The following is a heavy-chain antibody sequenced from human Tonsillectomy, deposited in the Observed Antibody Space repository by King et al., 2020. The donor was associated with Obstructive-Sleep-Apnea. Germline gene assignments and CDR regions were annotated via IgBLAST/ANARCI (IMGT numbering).Heavy chain of an antibody. Sequence: VQLVESGGGLVQPGGSLRLSCAASGFNFSSYWMSWVRQDPGKGLEWVANIKQDGSEKYYVDSVKGRFTISRDNAKNSLYLQMNSLRAEDTAVYYCARTAGALTGYVGYYFDYWGQGTLVTVSS. J-gene: IGHJ4*02. D-gene: IGHD3-9*01. V-gene: IGHV3-7*01. CDR2: IKQDGSEK. CDR1: GFNFSSYW. CDR3: ARTAGALTGYVGYYFDY.